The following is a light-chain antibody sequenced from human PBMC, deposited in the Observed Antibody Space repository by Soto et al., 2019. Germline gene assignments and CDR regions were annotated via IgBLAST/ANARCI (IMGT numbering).Light chain of an antibody. CDR3: QQFYTFPLT. CDR1: QSISTW. V-gene: IGKV1D-16*01. J-gene: IGKJ4*01. Sequence: DVQMTQSPSSLSASVGDTVTITCRVSQSISTWLAWYQQKPNKAPKSLISGASNLQSGVPSRFSGSGSGTDFTLTISSLQPEDFATYYCQQFYTFPLTFGGGTKVDIK. CDR2: GAS.